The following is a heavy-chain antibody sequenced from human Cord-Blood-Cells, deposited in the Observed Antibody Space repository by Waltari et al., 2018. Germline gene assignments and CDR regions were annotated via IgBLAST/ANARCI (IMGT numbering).Heavy chain of an antibody. CDR2: IIPCRGMA. V-gene: IGHV1-69*04. CDR1: GGTFRSYV. Sequence: QVQLVQSGAEVKKPGSSVKVSCKGYGGTFRSYVISWVRMAPGPGLEWMGGIIPCRGMANFAQKFQGRVTIAADESTSTSYMELSSLRSEDTAVYCCARGSGIAVAGNVDYWGQGTLVTVSS. D-gene: IGHD6-19*01. J-gene: IGHJ4*02. CDR3: ARGSGIAVAGNVDY.